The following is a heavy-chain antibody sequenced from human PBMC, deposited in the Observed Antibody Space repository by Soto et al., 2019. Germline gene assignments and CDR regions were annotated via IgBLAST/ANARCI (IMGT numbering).Heavy chain of an antibody. CDR2: IGGSGSTI. D-gene: IGHD3-16*02. Sequence: GGSLRLSCAASGFTFSCYAVSWVRQAPGKGPEWISSIGGSGSTIYYADPVKGRFTISRDNSKNTLSLQMNSLRAEDTAVYYCAKASTYEYVWGSYRYYFDYWGQGTVVTVSS. V-gene: IGHV3-23*01. CDR3: AKASTYEYVWGSYRYYFDY. J-gene: IGHJ4*02. CDR1: GFTFSCYA.